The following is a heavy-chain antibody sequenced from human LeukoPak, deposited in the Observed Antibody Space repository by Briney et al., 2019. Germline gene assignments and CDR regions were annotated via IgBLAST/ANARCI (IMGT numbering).Heavy chain of an antibody. CDR2: INSDGSST. Sequence: GGSLRLSCAASGFTFSSYWMHWVRQAPGKGLGWVSRINSDGSSTSYADSVKGRFTISRDNAKNTLYLQMNSLRAEDTAVYCCARDLGSNGYNGEYTDYWGQGTLVTVSS. J-gene: IGHJ4*02. CDR3: ARDLGSNGYNGEYTDY. V-gene: IGHV3-74*01. CDR1: GFTFSSYW. D-gene: IGHD3-22*01.